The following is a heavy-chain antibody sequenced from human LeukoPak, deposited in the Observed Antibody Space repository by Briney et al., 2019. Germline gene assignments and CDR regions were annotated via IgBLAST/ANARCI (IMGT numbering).Heavy chain of an antibody. J-gene: IGHJ4*02. Sequence: PGGSLRLSCAASGVTLNIYAMNWVRQAPGKGLEWVSSLTGRGRDTYYTDSVKGGFTISRDNYKNTLYLQMNSLRPDDTAVYYCAKIAATHPIDFWGQGTLVTVSS. D-gene: IGHD6-13*01. V-gene: IGHV3-23*01. CDR2: LTGRGRDT. CDR3: AKIAATHPIDF. CDR1: GVTLNIYA.